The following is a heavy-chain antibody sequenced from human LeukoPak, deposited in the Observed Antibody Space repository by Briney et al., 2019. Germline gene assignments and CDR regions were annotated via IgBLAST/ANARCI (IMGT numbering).Heavy chain of an antibody. CDR2: IWYDGSNK. J-gene: IGHJ4*02. D-gene: IGHD6-6*01. CDR3: ARALHSSSSPFDY. Sequence: GRSLRLSCAASGFTFSSYGMHWVRQAPGKGLEWVAVIWYDGSNKYYADSVKGRFTISRDNSKNTLYLQMNSLRAEDTAVYYCARALHSSSSPFDYWGQGTLVTVSS. CDR1: GFTFSSYG. V-gene: IGHV3-33*01.